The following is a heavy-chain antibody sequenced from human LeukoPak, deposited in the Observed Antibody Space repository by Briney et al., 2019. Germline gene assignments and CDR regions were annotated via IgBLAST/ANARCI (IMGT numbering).Heavy chain of an antibody. J-gene: IGHJ6*02. Sequence: GGSLRLSCAPSGFPFRSYRMNGVRRAPGKGREGVSSMSSSSSYIYSADSVKGRFTISRDNAKNSLYLQMNSLRAEDTAVYYCAKSETSSGYGMDVWGQGTTVTVSS. D-gene: IGHD2-15*01. V-gene: IGHV3-21*01. CDR1: GFPFRSYR. CDR2: MSSSSSYI. CDR3: AKSETSSGYGMDV.